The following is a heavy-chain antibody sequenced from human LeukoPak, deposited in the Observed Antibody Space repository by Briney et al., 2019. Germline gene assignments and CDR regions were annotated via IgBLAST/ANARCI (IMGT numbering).Heavy chain of an antibody. J-gene: IGHJ6*02. D-gene: IGHD1-26*01. Sequence: ASVKVSCKVSGYTLTELSMHWVRQAPGKGLEWMGGFDPEDGETIYAQKFQGRVTMTEDTSTDTAYMELSSLRSEDTAVYYCATMRSGSYYYGMDVWGQGTTVTVSS. V-gene: IGHV1-24*01. CDR2: FDPEDGET. CDR3: ATMRSGSYYYGMDV. CDR1: GYTLTELS.